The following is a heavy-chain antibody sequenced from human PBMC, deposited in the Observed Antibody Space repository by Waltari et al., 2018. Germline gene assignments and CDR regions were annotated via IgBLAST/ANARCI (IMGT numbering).Heavy chain of an antibody. CDR2: IYYSGST. V-gene: IGHV4-39*07. Sequence: QLQLQESGPGLVKPSETLSLTCTVSGGSISSSSYYWGWIRQPPGKGLEWIGSIYYSGSTYYNPSLKRRVTISVDTSKNQFALKLSSVTAADTAVYYCARVHYGSGSSYYFDYWGQGTLVTVSS. CDR1: GGSISSSSYY. CDR3: ARVHYGSGSSYYFDY. D-gene: IGHD3-10*01. J-gene: IGHJ4*02.